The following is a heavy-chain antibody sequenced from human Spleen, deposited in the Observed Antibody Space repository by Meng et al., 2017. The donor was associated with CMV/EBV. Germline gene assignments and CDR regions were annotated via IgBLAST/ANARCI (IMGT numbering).Heavy chain of an antibody. CDR1: GFTVSSNY. CDR2: IYSGGST. CDR3: ARGGKVGAKSPLDY. D-gene: IGHD1-26*01. J-gene: IGHJ4*02. V-gene: IGHV3-66*02. Sequence: GGCLRLSCAASGFTVSSNYMSWVSQAPGKGLEWVSVIYSGGSTYYADSVKGRFTISRDNSKNTLYLQMNSLRAEDTAVYYCARGGKVGAKSPLDYWGQGTLVTVSS.